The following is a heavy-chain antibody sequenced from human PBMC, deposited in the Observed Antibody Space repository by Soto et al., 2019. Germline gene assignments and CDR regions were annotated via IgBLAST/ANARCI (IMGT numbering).Heavy chain of an antibody. Sequence: ASVKVSCKTSDYTFTSFGITWVGPAPGQGLGWMGCINGYNGDTNYAQKFQGRVTMTTDTSTSTAYMELRSLRSDDTAVYYCAREKRVTMTQDYWGQGTLVTVSS. CDR3: AREKRVTMTQDY. V-gene: IGHV1-18*04. CDR2: INGYNGDT. J-gene: IGHJ4*02. CDR1: DYTFTSFG. D-gene: IGHD3-22*01.